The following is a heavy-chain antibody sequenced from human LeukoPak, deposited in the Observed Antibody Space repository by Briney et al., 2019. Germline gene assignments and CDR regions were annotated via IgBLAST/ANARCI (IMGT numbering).Heavy chain of an antibody. CDR1: GVTLSNYG. Sequence: GGSLRLSCGVSGVTLSNYGMSWVRQAPGTGLEWVAGMSDGGGRTNYADSVKGRFTISRDNPKNTLYLQMNSLRAEDTAVYFCAKRGVVIRAVIIVGFHKEAYYFDYWGQGALVTVSS. D-gene: IGHD3-10*01. J-gene: IGHJ4*02. CDR3: AKRGVVIRAVIIVGFHKEAYYFDY. V-gene: IGHV3-23*01. CDR2: MSDGGGRT.